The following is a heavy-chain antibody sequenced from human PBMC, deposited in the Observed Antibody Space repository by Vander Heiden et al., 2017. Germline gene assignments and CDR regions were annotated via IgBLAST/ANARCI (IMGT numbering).Heavy chain of an antibody. CDR3: AKTTGYYDFWSGSN. J-gene: IGHJ4*02. Sequence: QVLLVESGGGVVQPGRALRLSRVPSGAPSGTYGMLWVRQAPGKGLEWVAAMSYDGSNKFYTDSVKGRFTISRDNSKNTLYLQMNSLRDEDTAVYYCAKTTGYYDFWSGSNWGQGTLVTVSS. D-gene: IGHD3-3*01. CDR2: MSYDGSNK. CDR1: GAPSGTYG. V-gene: IGHV3-30*18.